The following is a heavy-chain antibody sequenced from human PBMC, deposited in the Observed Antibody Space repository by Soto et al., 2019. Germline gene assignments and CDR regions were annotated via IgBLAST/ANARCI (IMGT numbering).Heavy chain of an antibody. J-gene: IGHJ6*02. CDR3: ARDRVTYGLDV. CDR2: IYYGGST. Sequence: QVQLQESGPGLVKPSQTLSLTCTVSGGSITSGAYYWTWIRQHPGKGLEWNGYIYYGGSTYYNPSLKSRVNISIDTSENHFSLRLSSVTAADTAVYYCARDRVTYGLDVWGQGTTVTVSS. CDR1: GGSITSGAYY. V-gene: IGHV4-31*03. D-gene: IGHD3-10*01.